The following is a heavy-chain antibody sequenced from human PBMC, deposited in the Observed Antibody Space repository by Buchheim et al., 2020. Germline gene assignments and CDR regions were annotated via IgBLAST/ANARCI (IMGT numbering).Heavy chain of an antibody. J-gene: IGHJ4*02. CDR1: GFTFSSYA. CDR3: ARESSSWPLSYGGIVDY. V-gene: IGHV3-30*04. Sequence: QVQLVESGGGVVQPGRSLRLSCAASGFTFSSYAMHWVRQAPGKGLEWVAVISYDGSNKYYADSVKGRFTISRDNSKNTLYLQMNSLRAEDTAVYYCARESSSWPLSYGGIVDYGGQRTL. D-gene: IGHD6-13*01. CDR2: ISYDGSNK.